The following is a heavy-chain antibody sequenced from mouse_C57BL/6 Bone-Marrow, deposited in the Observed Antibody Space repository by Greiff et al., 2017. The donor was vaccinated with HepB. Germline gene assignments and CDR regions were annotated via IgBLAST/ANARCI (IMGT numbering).Heavy chain of an antibody. V-gene: IGHV5-15*01. CDR1: GFTFSDYG. CDR2: ISNLAYSI. CDR3: ARKGDYYGSSYWYFDV. D-gene: IGHD1-1*01. J-gene: IGHJ1*03. Sequence: EVKLMESGGGLVQPGGSLKLSCAASGFTFSDYGMAWVRQAPRKGPEWVAFISNLAYSIYYADTVTGRFTISRENATNTLYLEMSSLRSEDTAMYYCARKGDYYGSSYWYFDVWGTGTTVTVSS.